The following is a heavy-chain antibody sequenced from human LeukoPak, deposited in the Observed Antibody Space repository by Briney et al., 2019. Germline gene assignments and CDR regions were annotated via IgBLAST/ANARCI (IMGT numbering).Heavy chain of an antibody. V-gene: IGHV3-9*01. CDR1: GFTFDEYV. Sequence: GGSLRLSCAASGFTFDEYVMHWVRQTPGKGLEWVSSISWNSERIEYADSVKGRFTISRDNAKNSLYLQMNSLRAEDTALYYCARGRKIYSNSDFDYWGQGTLVTVSS. J-gene: IGHJ4*02. CDR2: ISWNSERI. D-gene: IGHD4-11*01. CDR3: ARGRKIYSNSDFDY.